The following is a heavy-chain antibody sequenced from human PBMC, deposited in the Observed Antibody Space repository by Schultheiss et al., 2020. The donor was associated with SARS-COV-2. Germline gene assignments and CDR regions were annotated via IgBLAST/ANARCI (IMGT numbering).Heavy chain of an antibody. CDR1: GGSFSGYY. V-gene: IGHV4-34*01. CDR2: IYYSGST. D-gene: IGHD6-6*01. J-gene: IGHJ5*02. CDR3: ARAGYSSSNWFDP. Sequence: SETLSLTCGVNGGSFSGYYWGWIRQTPGKGLEWIGNIYYSGSTYDNPSLKSRVTISVDTSKNQFSLKLSSVTAADTAVYYCARAGYSSSNWFDPWGQGTLVTVSS.